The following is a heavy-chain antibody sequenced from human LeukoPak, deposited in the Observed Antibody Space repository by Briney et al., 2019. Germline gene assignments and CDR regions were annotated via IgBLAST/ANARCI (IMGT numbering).Heavy chain of an antibody. CDR1: GYTFTSYD. D-gene: IGHD2-15*01. V-gene: IGHV1-8*01. Sequence: ASVKVSCKASGYTFTSYDINWVRQATGQGLEWMGWMNPNSGNTGYAQKFQGRVTMTRNTSISTAYMELSSLRSEDTAVYYCASRSGGSHWYYYGMDVWGQGTTVTVSS. CDR2: MNPNSGNT. J-gene: IGHJ6*02. CDR3: ASRSGGSHWYYYGMDV.